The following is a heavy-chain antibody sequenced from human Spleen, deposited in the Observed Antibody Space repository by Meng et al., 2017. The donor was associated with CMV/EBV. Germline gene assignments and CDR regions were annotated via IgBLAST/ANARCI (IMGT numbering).Heavy chain of an antibody. CDR3: ARDRVPEPPLEWPQLWGENF. J-gene: IGHJ4*02. CDR2: ISSSSGYI. D-gene: IGHD3-3*01. Sequence: GASLKISCAASGFTFSRYTMNWVRQAPGKGPEWVSSISSSSGYIYYADSVKGRFTISRDNAKNSLFLQMRSLRAEDTAVYYCARDRVPEPPLEWPQLWGENFWGQGALVTVSS. CDR1: GFTFSRYT. V-gene: IGHV3-21*01.